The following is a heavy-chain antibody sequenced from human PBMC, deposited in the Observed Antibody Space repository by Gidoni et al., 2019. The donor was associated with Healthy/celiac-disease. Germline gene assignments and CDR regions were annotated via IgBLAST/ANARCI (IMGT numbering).Heavy chain of an antibody. V-gene: IGHV3-53*02. CDR1: GLTVSSNY. Sequence: EVQLVETGGGLIQPGGSLRLSCAASGLTVSSNYMSWVRQAPGKGLEWVSVIYSGGSTYYADSVKGRFTISRDNSKNTLYLQMNSLRAEDTAVYYCARDGSYSSGWLFDYWGQGTLVTVSS. CDR2: IYSGGST. D-gene: IGHD3-22*01. J-gene: IGHJ4*02. CDR3: ARDGSYSSGWLFDY.